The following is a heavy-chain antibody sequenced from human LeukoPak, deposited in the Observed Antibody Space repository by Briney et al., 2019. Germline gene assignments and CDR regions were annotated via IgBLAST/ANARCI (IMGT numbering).Heavy chain of an antibody. CDR2: INPQSGGT. D-gene: IGHD1/OR15-1a*01. CDR3: ARDNNSATDY. J-gene: IGHJ4*02. CDR1: GYSFAAHY. Sequence: ASVKVSCKASGYSFAAHYLHWVRQAPGQGLEWMGWINPQSGGTSSAQKFQGRVTMARDTSITTGYMELNGLTPDDTAVYYCARDNNSATDYWGQGTLVTVSS. V-gene: IGHV1-2*02.